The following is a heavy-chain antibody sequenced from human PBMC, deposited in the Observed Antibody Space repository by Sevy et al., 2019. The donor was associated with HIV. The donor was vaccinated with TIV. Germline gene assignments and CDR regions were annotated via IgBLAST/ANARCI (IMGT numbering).Heavy chain of an antibody. D-gene: IGHD5-18*01. V-gene: IGHV3-11*01. J-gene: IGHJ4*02. CDR3: ASAPTAIRDNYFDY. CDR1: GFTFSDYY. Sequence: GGSLRLSCAASGFTFSDYYMSWIRQAPGKGLEWVSYISSSGSTIYYADSVKGRFTISRDNARNSLNLQMNSLRAEDTAVYYCASAPTAIRDNYFDYWGQGTLVTVSS. CDR2: ISSSGSTI.